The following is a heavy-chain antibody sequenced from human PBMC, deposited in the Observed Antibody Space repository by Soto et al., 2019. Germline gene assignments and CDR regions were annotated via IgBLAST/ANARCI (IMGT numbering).Heavy chain of an antibody. Sequence: PSETLSLTCTVSAGSISSSRYYWGWIRQPPGEGLEWIGSIFYRGTTYYNPSLNSRVTMSVDTSKDQFSLKLTSVTAADTAVYFCSSHLIYNGNVGPPDLWGQRAPVIVSS. D-gene: IGHD1-1*01. CDR3: SSHLIYNGNVGPPDL. J-gene: IGHJ4*02. CDR1: AGSISSSRYY. V-gene: IGHV4-39*01. CDR2: IFYRGTT.